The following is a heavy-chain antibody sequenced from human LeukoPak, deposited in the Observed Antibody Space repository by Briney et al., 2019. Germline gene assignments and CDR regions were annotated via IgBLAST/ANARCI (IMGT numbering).Heavy chain of an antibody. CDR1: GFTFSSYS. D-gene: IGHD4-23*01. CDR2: ISSSSSFI. Sequence: PGGSPRLSCAASGFTFSSYSMNWVRQAPGKGLEWVSSISSSSSFIYYADSVKGRFTISRDNAKNSLYLQMNSLRAEDTAVYYCARGTTPLRWSYAGHYWGQGTLVTVSS. CDR3: ARGTTPLRWSYAGHY. V-gene: IGHV3-21*01. J-gene: IGHJ4*02.